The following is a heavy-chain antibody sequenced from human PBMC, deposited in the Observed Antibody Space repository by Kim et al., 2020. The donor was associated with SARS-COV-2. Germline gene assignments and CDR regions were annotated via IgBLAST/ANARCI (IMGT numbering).Heavy chain of an antibody. CDR3: ARFADSWMGSYFDY. D-gene: IGHD6-13*01. CDR1: GGSISSSNW. Sequence: SETLSLTCAVSGGSISSSNWWSWVRQPPGKGLEWIGEIYHSGSTNYNPSLKSRVTISVDKSKNQFSLKLSSVTAADTAVYYCARFADSWMGSYFDYWGQGTLVTVSS. J-gene: IGHJ4*02. CDR2: IYHSGST. V-gene: IGHV4-4*02.